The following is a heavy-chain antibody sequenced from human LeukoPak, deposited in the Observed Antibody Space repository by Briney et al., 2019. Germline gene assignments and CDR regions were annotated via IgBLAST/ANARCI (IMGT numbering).Heavy chain of an antibody. CDR1: GYTFISHD. Sequence: ASVKVSCKASGYTFISHDINWVRQATGQGLEWMAWMTPHSSNTGYAQKFQGRVTVTRSTSISTAYMELSSLRPEDTAVYYCTRGDYWGQGTLVTVSS. J-gene: IGHJ4*02. CDR3: TRGDY. CDR2: MTPHSSNT. V-gene: IGHV1-8*01.